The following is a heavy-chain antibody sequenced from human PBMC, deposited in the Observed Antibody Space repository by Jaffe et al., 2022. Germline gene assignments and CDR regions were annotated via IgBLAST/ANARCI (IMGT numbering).Heavy chain of an antibody. D-gene: IGHD5-12*01. Sequence: QVQLVQSGAEVKKPGASVKVSCKASGYTFTGYYMHWVRQAPGQGLEWMGRINPNSGGTNYAQKFQGRVTMTRDTSISTAYMELSRLRSDDTAVYYCARSRGYSGYYDYYYYMDVWGKGTTVTVSS. V-gene: IGHV1-2*06. CDR3: ARSRGYSGYYDYYYYMDV. CDR2: INPNSGGT. CDR1: GYTFTGYY. J-gene: IGHJ6*03.